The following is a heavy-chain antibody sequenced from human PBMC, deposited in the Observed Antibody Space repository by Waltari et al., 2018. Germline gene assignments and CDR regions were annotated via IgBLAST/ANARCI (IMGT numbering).Heavy chain of an antibody. Sequence: EVQLVESGGGLVQPGGSLRRSGGASGCTLNTFGMSWIRQAPGKGLEWVASINQDGSDRRYVDSVKDRFTISRDNARNSLFLQMNSLTAEDTAMYYCARVPYYINIWFDSWGQGTLVTVSS. CDR1: GCTLNTFG. CDR3: ARVPYYINIWFDS. D-gene: IGHD3-22*01. J-gene: IGHJ5*01. V-gene: IGHV3-7*01. CDR2: INQDGSDR.